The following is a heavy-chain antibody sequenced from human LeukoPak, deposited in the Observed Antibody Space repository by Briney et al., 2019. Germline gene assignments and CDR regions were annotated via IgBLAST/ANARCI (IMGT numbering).Heavy chain of an antibody. D-gene: IGHD6-13*01. Sequence: ASVKVSCKASGYTFTSYDINWVRQATGQRLEWMGWMKPNSGNTGYAQKFQGRVTMTRNTSISTAYMELSSLRSEDTAAYYCARFRGNIAAAGDYWGQGTLVTVSS. CDR1: GYTFTSYD. CDR3: ARFRGNIAAAGDY. CDR2: MKPNSGNT. V-gene: IGHV1-8*01. J-gene: IGHJ4*02.